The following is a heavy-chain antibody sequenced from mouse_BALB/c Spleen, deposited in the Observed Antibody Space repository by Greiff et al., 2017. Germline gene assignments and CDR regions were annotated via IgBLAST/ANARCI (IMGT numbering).Heavy chain of an antibody. CDR2: IYPYNGGT. D-gene: IGHD1-2*01. J-gene: IGHJ3*01. CDR3: ARWITTATGFAY. CDR1: GYTFTDYN. V-gene: IGHV1S29*02. Sequence: EVQLQESGPELVKPGASVKISCKASGYTFTDYNMHWVKQSHGKSLEWIGYIYPYNGGTGYNQKFKSKATLTVDNSSSTAYMELRSLTSEDSAVYYCARWITTATGFAYWGQGTLVTVSA.